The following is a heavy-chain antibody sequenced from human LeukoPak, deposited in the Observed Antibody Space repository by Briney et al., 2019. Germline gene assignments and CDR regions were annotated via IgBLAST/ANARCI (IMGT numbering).Heavy chain of an antibody. V-gene: IGHV3-7*03. Sequence: PGGSLRLSCAASGFTFSSKWMSWVRQAPGKGLEWVANIKYDGSEKNYVDSVKGRFTISRDNAKNSLYLQMNSLRAEDTAVYYCAKDLGSGSYFGYFDYWGQGTLVTVSS. CDR3: AKDLGSGSYFGYFDY. D-gene: IGHD1-26*01. CDR2: IKYDGSEK. CDR1: GFTFSSKW. J-gene: IGHJ4*02.